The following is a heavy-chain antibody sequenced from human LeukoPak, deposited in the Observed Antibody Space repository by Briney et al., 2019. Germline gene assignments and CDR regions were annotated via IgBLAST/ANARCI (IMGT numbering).Heavy chain of an antibody. Sequence: GGSLRLSCAASGFTFSSYAIHWVRQAPRKGLEWVAVISYDGSNKYYADSVKGRFTISRDNSKNTLYLQMNSLRAEDTAVYYCARGLGVPAAIFSDFGYWGQGTLVTVSS. V-gene: IGHV3-30-3*01. CDR3: ARGLGVPAAIFSDFGY. J-gene: IGHJ4*02. CDR2: ISYDGSNK. CDR1: GFTFSSYA. D-gene: IGHD2-2*01.